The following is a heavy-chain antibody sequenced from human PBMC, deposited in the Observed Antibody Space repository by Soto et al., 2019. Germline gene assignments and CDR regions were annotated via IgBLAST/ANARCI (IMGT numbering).Heavy chain of an antibody. D-gene: IGHD3-16*01. Sequence: QVQLVESGGGVVQPGRSLRLSCAASGFTFSSYGMHWVRQAPGKGLEWVAVIWFDGSNKYYADSVKGRFTISRDNSKNTLYVQMNSLRAEDTAVSYCARDGRPGYYDYVWGAVEIDYWGPGTLVTVSS. CDR1: GFTFSSYG. V-gene: IGHV3-33*01. CDR3: ARDGRPGYYDYVWGAVEIDY. CDR2: IWFDGSNK. J-gene: IGHJ4*02.